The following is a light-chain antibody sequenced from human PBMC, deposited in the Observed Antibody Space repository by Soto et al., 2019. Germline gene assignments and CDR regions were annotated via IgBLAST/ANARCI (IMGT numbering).Light chain of an antibody. Sequence: DIQMTQSPSSLSASVGDRVTITCQASQDISNYLNWYQQKLGKAPNLLIYDASNLETGVPSRFSGSGSGTDFTLTISNVEPEDFAVYYCHQRQSWPRTFGQGTKVDIK. V-gene: IGKV1-33*01. CDR1: QDISNY. CDR3: HQRQSWPRT. J-gene: IGKJ1*01. CDR2: DAS.